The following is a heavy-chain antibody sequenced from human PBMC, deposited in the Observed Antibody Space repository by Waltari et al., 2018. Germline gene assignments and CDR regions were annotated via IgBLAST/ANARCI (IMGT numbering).Heavy chain of an antibody. D-gene: IGHD2-2*01. J-gene: IGHJ4*02. Sequence: QVQLQESGPGLVKPSETLSLTCAVSGYSISSGYYWGWIRQPPGKGLEWIGSIYHSGSTYYNPSRKSRVTISVDTSKNQFSLKLSSVTAADTAVYYCARAAVGYCSSTSCYFVYYFDYWGQGTLVTVSS. CDR1: GYSISSGYY. V-gene: IGHV4-38-2*01. CDR3: ARAAVGYCSSTSCYFVYYFDY. CDR2: IYHSGST.